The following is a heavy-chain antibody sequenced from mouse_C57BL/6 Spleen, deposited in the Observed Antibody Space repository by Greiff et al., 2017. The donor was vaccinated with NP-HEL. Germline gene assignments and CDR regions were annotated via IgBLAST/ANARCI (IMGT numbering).Heavy chain of an antibody. D-gene: IGHD2-4*01. CDR2: IGSGGSYT. CDR3: ARNTMITTGGGYYAMDY. V-gene: IGHV5-6*01. Sequence: EVMLVESGGDLVKPGGSLKLSCAASGFTFSSYGMSWVRQTPDKRLEWVATIGSGGSYTYYPDSVKGRFTISRDNAKNTLYLQMSSLKSEDTAMYYCARNTMITTGGGYYAMDYWGQGTSVTVSS. J-gene: IGHJ4*01. CDR1: GFTFSSYG.